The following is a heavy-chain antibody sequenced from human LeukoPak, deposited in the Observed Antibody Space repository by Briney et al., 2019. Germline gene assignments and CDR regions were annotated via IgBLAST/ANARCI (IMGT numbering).Heavy chain of an antibody. V-gene: IGHV4-30-2*01. J-gene: IGHJ5*02. Sequence: SETLSLTCAVSGGSISSGGYSWSWIRQPPGKGLEWIGYIYHSGSTYYNPSLKSRVTISVDRSKNQFSLKLSSVTAADTAVYYCARGNIVATDWFDPWGQGTLVTVSS. CDR1: GGSISSGGYS. D-gene: IGHD5-12*01. CDR2: IYHSGST. CDR3: ARGNIVATDWFDP.